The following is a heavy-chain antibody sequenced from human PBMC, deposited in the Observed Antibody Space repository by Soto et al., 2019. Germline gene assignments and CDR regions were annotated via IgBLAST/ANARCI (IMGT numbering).Heavy chain of an antibody. D-gene: IGHD3-22*01. Sequence: EVQLLESGGGLVQPGGPLRLSCAASGFTFSSYAMSWVPRAPGKGLEWVSAISGRGGSTYYADSVKGRFTISRDNSKNTLYLQMNSLRAEDTAVYYCAKNTYYYDSSGYPDWGHGTLVTVSS. CDR1: GFTFSSYA. V-gene: IGHV3-23*01. CDR2: ISGRGGST. CDR3: AKNTYYYDSSGYPD. J-gene: IGHJ4*01.